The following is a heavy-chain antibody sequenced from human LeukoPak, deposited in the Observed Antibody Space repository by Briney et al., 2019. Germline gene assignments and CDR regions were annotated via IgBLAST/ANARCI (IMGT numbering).Heavy chain of an antibody. CDR2: INPNSGGT. CDR3: ARDLKMGYSSGRYSWGTGSSNDY. CDR1: GYTFTGYY. Sequence: ASVKVSCKASGYTFTGYYMHWVRQAPGQGLEWMGWINPNSGGTNYAQKFQGRVTMTRDTSISIAYMELSRLRSDDTAVYYCARDLKMGYSSGRYSWGTGSSNDYWGQGTLVTVSS. D-gene: IGHD6-19*01. J-gene: IGHJ4*02. V-gene: IGHV1-2*02.